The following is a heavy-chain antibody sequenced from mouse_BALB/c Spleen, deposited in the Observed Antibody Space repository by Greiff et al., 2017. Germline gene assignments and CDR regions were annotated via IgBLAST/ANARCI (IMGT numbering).Heavy chain of an antibody. J-gene: IGHJ3*01. Sequence: VKLVESGAELAKPGASVKMSCKASGYTFTSYWMHWVKQRPGQGLEWIGYINPSTGYTEYNQKFKDKATLTADKSSSTAYMQLSSLTSEDSAVYYCAREGDYDYDGFADWGQGTLVTVSA. V-gene: IGHV1-7*01. CDR1: GYTFTSYW. CDR3: AREGDYDYDGFAD. D-gene: IGHD2-4*01. CDR2: INPSTGYT.